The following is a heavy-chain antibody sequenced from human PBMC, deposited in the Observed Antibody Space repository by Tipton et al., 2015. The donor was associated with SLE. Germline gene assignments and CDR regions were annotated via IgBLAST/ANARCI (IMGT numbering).Heavy chain of an antibody. V-gene: IGHV3-43*02. CDR2: ISGSGGST. J-gene: IGHJ4*02. Sequence: GSLRLSCAASGFTFSSYSMNWVRQAPGKGLEWVSAISGSGGSTYYADSVKGRFTISRDNSKNSLYLQMNSLRAEDTALYYCAKEAWGSSGKRGYFDYWGQGTLVTVSS. CDR1: GFTFSSYS. CDR3: AKEAWGSSGKRGYFDY. D-gene: IGHD6-13*01.